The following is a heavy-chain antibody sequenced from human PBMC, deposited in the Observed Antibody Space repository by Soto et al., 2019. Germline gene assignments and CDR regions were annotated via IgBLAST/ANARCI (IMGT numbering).Heavy chain of an antibody. CDR3: AREIVVVVAATPPGGMDV. D-gene: IGHD2-15*01. V-gene: IGHV1-2*02. Sequence: VASVKVSCKASGYTFTGYYMHWVRQAPGQGLEWMGWINPNSGGTNYAQKFQGRVTMTRDTSISTAYMELSRLRSDDTAVYYCAREIVVVVAATPPGGMDVWGQGTTVPVS. CDR1: GYTFTGYY. CDR2: INPNSGGT. J-gene: IGHJ6*02.